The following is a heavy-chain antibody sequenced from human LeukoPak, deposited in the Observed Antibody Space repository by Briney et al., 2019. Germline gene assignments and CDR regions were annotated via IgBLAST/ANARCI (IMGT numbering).Heavy chain of an antibody. CDR1: DGSISNYF. Sequence: SETLSLTCTVPDGSISNYFWSWIRQPPGKGLEWIGYIYYTGMTNSNPSLKSRVTISMDTSKNQFSLNLRSVTAADTAIYYCARHGRMVIMSKFSTDIDQRGQGTLVTVSS. D-gene: IGHD2-8*01. CDR3: ARHGRMVIMSKFSTDIDQ. CDR2: IYYTGMT. J-gene: IGHJ4*02. V-gene: IGHV4-59*08.